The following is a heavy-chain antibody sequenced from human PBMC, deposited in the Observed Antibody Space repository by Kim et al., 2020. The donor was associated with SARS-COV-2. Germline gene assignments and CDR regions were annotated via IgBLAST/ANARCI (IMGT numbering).Heavy chain of an antibody. CDR1: GGSMTSYY. CDR2: VYSSGST. J-gene: IGHJ4*02. CDR3: AREGPRYNWNGPLDY. V-gene: IGHV4-59*13. D-gene: IGHD1-20*01. Sequence: SETLSLTCTVSGGSMTSYYWSWIRQPPGKGLEWIGHVYSSGSTDYNPSLKSRLTISVDTSQNHFSLKLNSVTAADAAVYLCAREGPRYNWNGPLDYWGQGGHGPVSA.